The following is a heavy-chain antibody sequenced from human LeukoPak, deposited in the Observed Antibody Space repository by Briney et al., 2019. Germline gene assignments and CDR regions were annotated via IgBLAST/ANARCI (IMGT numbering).Heavy chain of an antibody. J-gene: IGHJ4*02. D-gene: IGHD1-26*01. CDR1: GGSISSSSYY. CDR3: ADTDLIVGATADGPPYLNFDY. CDR2: IYYSGST. Sequence: SETLSLTCTVSGGSISSSSYYWGWIRQPPGKGLEWIGSIYYSGSTYYNPSLKSRVTISVDTSKNQFSLKLSSVTAADTAVYYCADTDLIVGATADGPPYLNFDYWGQGTLVTVSS. V-gene: IGHV4-39*07.